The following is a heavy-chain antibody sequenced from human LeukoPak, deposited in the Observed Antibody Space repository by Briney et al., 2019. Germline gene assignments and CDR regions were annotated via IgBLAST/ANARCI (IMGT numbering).Heavy chain of an antibody. Sequence: ASVKVSCKASGYTFTSYGISWVRQAPGQGLEWMGWISAYNGNTNYAQKLQGRVTMTTDTSTSTAYMELRSLRSYDTAVYYCARDLSIAAAGTGVSGMDVWGQGTTVTVSS. CDR3: ARDLSIAAAGTGVSGMDV. CDR1: GYTFTSYG. V-gene: IGHV1-18*01. J-gene: IGHJ6*02. CDR2: ISAYNGNT. D-gene: IGHD6-13*01.